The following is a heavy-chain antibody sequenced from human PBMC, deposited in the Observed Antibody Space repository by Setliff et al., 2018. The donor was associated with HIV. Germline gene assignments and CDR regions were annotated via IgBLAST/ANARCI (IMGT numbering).Heavy chain of an antibody. CDR2: IHGGNGNT. Sequence: ASVKVSCKASGYTFTSYTMHWVRQAPGQRLEWMGWIHGGNGNTKYSQKFQGRVTITRDTSASTAYMGLSSLRSEDTVVYYCARGGGGLSGSYSAFDYWGQGTRVTVPQ. CDR1: GYTFTSYT. CDR3: ARGGGGLSGSYSAFDY. J-gene: IGHJ4*02. V-gene: IGHV1-3*01. D-gene: IGHD1-26*01.